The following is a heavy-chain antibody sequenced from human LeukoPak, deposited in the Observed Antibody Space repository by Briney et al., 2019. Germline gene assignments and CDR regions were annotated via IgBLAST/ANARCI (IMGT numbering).Heavy chain of an antibody. V-gene: IGHV3-30*03. J-gene: IGHJ3*02. CDR2: ISYDGSNK. CDR1: GFTFSSYG. CDR3: ASALTKWDPEVFDI. D-gene: IGHD1-26*01. Sequence: GGSLRLSCAASGFTFSSYGMHWVRQAPGKGLEWVAVISYDGSNKYYADSVKGRFTISRDNAKNSLYLQMNSLRAEDTAVYYCASALTKWDPEVFDIWGQGTVVTVSS.